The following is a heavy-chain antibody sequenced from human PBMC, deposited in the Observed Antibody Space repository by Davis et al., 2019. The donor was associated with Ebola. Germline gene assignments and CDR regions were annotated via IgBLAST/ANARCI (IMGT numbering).Heavy chain of an antibody. CDR3: VKDRFTVVVVHGGFDY. V-gene: IGHV3-30*18. CDR2: ISYDGSNK. Sequence: GESLKISCAASGFTFRSYGMHWVRQAPGKGLEWVAVISYDGSNKYYADSVKGRFTISRDNSKNTLYLQMRSLRTEDTAVYYCVKDRFTVVVVHGGFDYWGQGALVTVSS. D-gene: IGHD2-15*01. J-gene: IGHJ4*02. CDR1: GFTFRSYG.